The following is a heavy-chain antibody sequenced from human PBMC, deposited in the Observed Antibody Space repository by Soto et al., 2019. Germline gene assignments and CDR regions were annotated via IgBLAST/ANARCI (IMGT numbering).Heavy chain of an antibody. CDR1: GGSISSGGYY. J-gene: IGHJ2*01. CDR3: AREDCSGGSCYSSSWYFDL. Sequence: QVQLQESGPGLVKPSQTLSLTCTVSGGSISSGGYYWSWIRQHPGKGLEWIGYIYYSGSTYYNPSLKSRVTISVDTSKNQFSLKLSSVTAADTAVYYCAREDCSGGSCYSSSWYFDLWGRGTLVTVSS. CDR2: IYYSGST. V-gene: IGHV4-31*03. D-gene: IGHD2-15*01.